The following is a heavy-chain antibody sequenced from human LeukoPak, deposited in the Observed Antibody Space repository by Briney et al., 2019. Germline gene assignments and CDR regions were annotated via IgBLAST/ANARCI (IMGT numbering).Heavy chain of an antibody. CDR1: GYTFTSYG. J-gene: IGHJ4*02. D-gene: IGHD2-2*01. CDR3: ARVVPAAIGPPGVFDY. Sequence: ASVKVSCKASGYTFTSYGISWVRQAPGQGLEWMGWISAYNGNTNYAQKLQGRVTMTTDISTSTAYMELRSLRSDDTAVYYCARVVPAAIGPPGVFDYWGQGTLVTVSS. V-gene: IGHV1-18*01. CDR2: ISAYNGNT.